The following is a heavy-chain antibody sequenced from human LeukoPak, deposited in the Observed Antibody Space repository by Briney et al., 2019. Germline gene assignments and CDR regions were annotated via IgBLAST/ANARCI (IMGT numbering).Heavy chain of an antibody. D-gene: IGHD1-26*01. V-gene: IGHV4-34*01. J-gene: IGHJ4*02. Sequence: SETLSLTCAVSGGSFSGYYWTWIRQPPGKGLEWIGEINHSGSANYSPSLSSRVTISLDMSENQFSLKLTSVTAADTAVYYCTRDRELGFWGQGTLVTVSS. CDR2: INHSGSA. CDR3: TRDRELGF. CDR1: GGSFSGYY.